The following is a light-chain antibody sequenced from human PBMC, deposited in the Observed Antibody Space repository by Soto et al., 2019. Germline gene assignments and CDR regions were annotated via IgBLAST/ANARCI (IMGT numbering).Light chain of an antibody. V-gene: IGLV2-14*03. J-gene: IGLJ1*01. CDR1: SSDVGFYNY. Sequence: QSALTQPASVSGSPGQSITISCTGTSSDVGFYNYVSWYQHHPGKVPKVMIYDVSDRPSGVSNRFSGSKSGNTASLTISGLQAEDEADYYCNSYTSSSTYVFGTGTRSPP. CDR3: NSYTSSSTYV. CDR2: DVS.